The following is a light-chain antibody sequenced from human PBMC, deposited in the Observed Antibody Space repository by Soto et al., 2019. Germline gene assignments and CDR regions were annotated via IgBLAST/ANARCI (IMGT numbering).Light chain of an antibody. V-gene: IGKV3-15*01. CDR2: GAS. J-gene: IGKJ4*01. Sequence: MTQSTATLSVSPGERATLSCRASQSVSSNLAWYQQKCGQAPRLLIYGASTRATGTPARFSGSGSGTEFTLTISSLQSEDFAVYYCQQYNNWPPLTFGGGTNVDIK. CDR1: QSVSSN. CDR3: QQYNNWPPLT.